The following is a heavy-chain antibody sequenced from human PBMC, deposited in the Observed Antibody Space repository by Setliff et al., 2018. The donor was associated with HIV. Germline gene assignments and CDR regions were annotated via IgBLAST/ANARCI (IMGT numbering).Heavy chain of an antibody. CDR1: GFTFSRFD. D-gene: IGHD3-22*01. CDR3: AREGSSGYTGWFDS. Sequence: PGGSLRLSCAASGFTFSRFDMNWVRQVPGKGLEWVAYIDSSSETKYYADSVKGRFSISRDNARNSLFLQMNNLRVEDTAVYYCAREGSSGYTGWFDSWGQGTLVTV. J-gene: IGHJ5*01. CDR2: IDSSSETK. V-gene: IGHV3-48*03.